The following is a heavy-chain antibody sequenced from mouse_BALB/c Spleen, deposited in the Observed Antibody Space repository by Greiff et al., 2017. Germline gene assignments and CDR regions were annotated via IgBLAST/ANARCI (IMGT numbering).Heavy chain of an antibody. J-gene: IGHJ3*01. CDR2: IWGGGST. CDR1: GFSLTDYG. V-gene: IGHV2-6-5*01. CDR3: AKQGQQKLGWFAY. Sequence: QVQLQQSGPGLVAPSQSLSITCTVSGFSLTDYGVSWIRQPPGKGLEWLGVIWGGGSTYYNSALKSRLSISKDNAKSQVFLKMNSLQTDDTAMYYCAKQGQQKLGWFAYWGQGTLVTVSA. D-gene: IGHD4-1*01.